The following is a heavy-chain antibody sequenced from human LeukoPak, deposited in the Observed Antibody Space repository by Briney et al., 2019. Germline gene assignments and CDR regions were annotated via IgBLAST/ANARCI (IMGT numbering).Heavy chain of an antibody. CDR2: ISYDGSNK. J-gene: IGHJ4*02. D-gene: IGHD6-13*01. CDR1: GFTFSSYG. CDR3: AKDPGIAAADTLDY. V-gene: IGHV3-30*18. Sequence: GGSLRLSCAASGFTFSSYGMHWVRQAPGKGLEWVAVISYDGSNKYYADSVKGRFTISRDNSKNTLYLQMNSLRAEDTAVYYCAKDPGIAAADTLDYWGQGTLVTVSS.